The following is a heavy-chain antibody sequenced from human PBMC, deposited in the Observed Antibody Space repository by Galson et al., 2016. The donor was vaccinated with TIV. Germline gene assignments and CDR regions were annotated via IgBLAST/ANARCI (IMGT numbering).Heavy chain of an antibody. CDR3: SRGNWNYGMGGAMDV. D-gene: IGHD1-7*01. V-gene: IGHV6-1*01. J-gene: IGHJ6*02. Sequence: CAISGDSVSGNTAAWNWVRQSPSRGLEWLGRTYYTSKWNTDYAVSVKGRIIIRPDTSMNQVSLQLSSVIPDETAVYYCSRGNWNYGMGGAMDVGGRGTTVXXXS. CDR2: TYYTSKWNT. CDR1: GDSVSGNTAA.